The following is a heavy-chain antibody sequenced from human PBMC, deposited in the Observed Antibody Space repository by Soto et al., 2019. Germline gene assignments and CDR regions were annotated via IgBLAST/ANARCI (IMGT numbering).Heavy chain of an antibody. V-gene: IGHV3-30-3*01. Sequence: GGSLRLSCAASGFTFSSYAMHWVRQAPGKGLEWVAVISYDGSNKYYADSVKGRFTISRDNSKNTLYLQMNSLRAEDTAVYYCARVPDYYDSSGYYNGFDYWGQGTLVTVSS. J-gene: IGHJ4*02. CDR3: ARVPDYYDSSGYYNGFDY. D-gene: IGHD3-22*01. CDR2: ISYDGSNK. CDR1: GFTFSSYA.